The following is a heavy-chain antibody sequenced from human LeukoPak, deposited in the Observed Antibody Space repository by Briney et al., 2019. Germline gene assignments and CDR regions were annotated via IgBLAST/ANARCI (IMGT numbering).Heavy chain of an antibody. D-gene: IGHD3-3*01. CDR3: ARSMVIIDYYYYGMDV. CDR1: GYTFTSYY. J-gene: IGHJ6*02. Sequence: ASMKVSCKASGYTFTSYYMHWVRQAPGQGLEWMGIINPSGGSTSYAQKFQGRVTMTRDTSTSTVYMELSSLRSEDTAVYYCARSMVIIDYYYYGMDVWGQGTTVTVSS. CDR2: INPSGGST. V-gene: IGHV1-46*01.